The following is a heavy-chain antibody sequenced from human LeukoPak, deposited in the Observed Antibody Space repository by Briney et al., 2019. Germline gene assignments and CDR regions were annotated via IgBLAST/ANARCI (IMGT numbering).Heavy chain of an antibody. CDR2: KDYSGST. CDR3: ARVYYSSSYDYWYFDL. D-gene: IGHD6-13*01. J-gene: IGHJ2*01. CDR1: GGSISSSSYY. V-gene: IGHV4-61*05. Sequence: SETLSLTCTVSGGSISSSSYYWGWIRQPPGKGLEWIGYKDYSGSTNYNRSLKSRVTISVDTSKNQFSLKLSSVTAADTAVYYCARVYYSSSYDYWYFDLWGQGTLVTVSS.